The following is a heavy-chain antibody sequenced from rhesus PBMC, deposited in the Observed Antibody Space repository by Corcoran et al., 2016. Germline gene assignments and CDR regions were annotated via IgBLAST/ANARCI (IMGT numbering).Heavy chain of an antibody. J-gene: IGHJ4*01. CDR1: GGSISRINW. CDR3: ARLSSGWYYFDY. Sequence: QVQLQESGPGLVKPSETLSLTCAVSGGSISRINWWSWIRQPPGKGLEWMGGIYSNSESTNYNPSLKSRVTISKDTSKNQFSLKLSSVTAADTAVYYCARLSSGWYYFDYWGQGVLVTVSS. D-gene: IGHD6-31*01. V-gene: IGHV4S18*01. CDR2: IYSNSEST.